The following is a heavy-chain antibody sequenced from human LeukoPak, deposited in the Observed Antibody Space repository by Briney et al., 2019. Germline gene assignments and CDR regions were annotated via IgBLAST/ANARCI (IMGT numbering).Heavy chain of an antibody. V-gene: IGHV4-4*07. CDR1: GGSISGYT. CDR2: IYASGST. D-gene: IGHD1-26*01. J-gene: IGHJ4*02. Sequence: SETLFLTCTVSGGSISGYTWSWIRQPAGKGLEWIGRIYASGSTNYNPSLQGRVTTSVDTSRGQFFLMVHSVTAADTAVYYCARGVVGATAFAYWGQGTVVTASS. CDR3: ARGVVGATAFAY.